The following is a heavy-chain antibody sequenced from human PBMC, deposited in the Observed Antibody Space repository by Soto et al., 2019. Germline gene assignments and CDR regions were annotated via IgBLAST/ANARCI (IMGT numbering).Heavy chain of an antibody. CDR1: GFTFSSYA. V-gene: IGHV3-30-3*01. D-gene: IGHD3-10*01. CDR2: ISYDGSNK. Sequence: QVQLVESGGGVVQPGRSLRLSCAASGFTFSSYAMHWVRQAPGKGLEWVAVISYDGSNKYYADSVKGRFTISRDNSKNTLYLQMNSLRAEDTAVYYRARVIRSRYYFDYWGQGTLVTVSS. J-gene: IGHJ4*02. CDR3: ARVIRSRYYFDY.